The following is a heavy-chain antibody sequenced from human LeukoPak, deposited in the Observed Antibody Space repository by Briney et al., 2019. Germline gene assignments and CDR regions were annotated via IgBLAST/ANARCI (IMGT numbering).Heavy chain of an antibody. J-gene: IGHJ6*02. CDR1: GGSVSSGGFS. CDR3: AREGYFYGMDV. Sequence: PTQTLSLTCAVSGGSVSSGGFSWRWIRQPPGKGLECIGSISHTGSTYYNPSLKSRVTISVDSSNNQFSLKLSSVTAADTAVYYCAREGYFYGMDVWGQGTTVTVSS. V-gene: IGHV4-30-2*01. D-gene: IGHD2/OR15-2a*01. CDR2: ISHTGST.